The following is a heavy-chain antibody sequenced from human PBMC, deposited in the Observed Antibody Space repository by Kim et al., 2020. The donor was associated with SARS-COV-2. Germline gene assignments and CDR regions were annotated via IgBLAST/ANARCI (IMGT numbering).Heavy chain of an antibody. V-gene: IGHV3-30-3*01. CDR2: ISYDGSNK. J-gene: IGHJ3*02. CDR3: ARGSQQWLVRGAFDI. D-gene: IGHD6-19*01. Sequence: GGSLRLSCAASGFTFSSYAMHWVRQAPGKGLEWVAVISYDGSNKYYADSVKGRFTISRDNSKNTLYLQMNSLRAEDTAVYYCARGSQQWLVRGAFDIWGQGIMVTVSS. CDR1: GFTFSSYA.